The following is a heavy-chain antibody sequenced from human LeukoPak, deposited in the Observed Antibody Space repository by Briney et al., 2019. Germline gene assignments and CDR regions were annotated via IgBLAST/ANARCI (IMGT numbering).Heavy chain of an antibody. D-gene: IGHD2-2*03. CDR1: GFSFSSYA. Sequence: PGWSLRLSCAASGFSFSSYAMSWVRQAPGKGLEWVSAISGSGGSTYYADSVKGRFTISRDNSKNTLYLQMNSLRAEDTAVYYCAKDLALGIVVVPAAPFDYWGQGTLVTVSS. CDR2: ISGSGGST. V-gene: IGHV3-23*01. CDR3: AKDLALGIVVVPAAPFDY. J-gene: IGHJ4*02.